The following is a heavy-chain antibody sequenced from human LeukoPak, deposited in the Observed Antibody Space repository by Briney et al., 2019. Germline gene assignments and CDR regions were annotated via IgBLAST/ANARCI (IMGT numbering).Heavy chain of an antibody. J-gene: IGHJ5*02. Sequence: KAGGSLGLSCAASGFTFSSYSMNWVRQAPGKGLEWVSSISSSSSYIYYADSVKGRFTISRDNAKNSLYLQMNSLRAEDTAVYYCARDFFSGSSPGPWGQGTLVTVSS. CDR1: GFTFSSYS. V-gene: IGHV3-21*01. CDR3: ARDFFSGSSPGP. CDR2: ISSSSSYI. D-gene: IGHD6-13*01.